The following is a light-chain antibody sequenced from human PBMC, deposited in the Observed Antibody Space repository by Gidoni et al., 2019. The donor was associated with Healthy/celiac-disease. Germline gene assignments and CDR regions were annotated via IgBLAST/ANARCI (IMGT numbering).Light chain of an antibody. V-gene: IGKV3-20*01. CDR1: QSVRSIY. Sequence: TQSPGTLSLSPRERATLSCRASQSVRSIYLAWYQQKPGQAPRLLIYGASSRATGIPDRFSGSGSGTDFTLTISRLEPEDFAVYYCQQYGSSPLFGQGTKLEIK. CDR3: QQYGSSPL. CDR2: GAS. J-gene: IGKJ2*01.